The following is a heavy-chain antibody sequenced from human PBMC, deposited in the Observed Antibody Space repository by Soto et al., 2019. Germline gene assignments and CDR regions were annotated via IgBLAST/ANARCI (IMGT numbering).Heavy chain of an antibody. J-gene: IGHJ6*03. CDR3: ARESGGTTATLDYYYFYMDV. CDR2: INPNSGRT. V-gene: IGHV1-2*04. Sequence: QVQLVQSGAEVKKPGASVKVSCKASGYAFSQFYIHWMRQAPGQGLEWMGWINPNSGRTKFAQNFQAWVTMTRDTSIKTVYMELSGLRSDATAVYYYARESGGTTATLDYYYFYMDVWGKGTTVTVSS. D-gene: IGHD4-17*01. CDR1: GYAFSQFY.